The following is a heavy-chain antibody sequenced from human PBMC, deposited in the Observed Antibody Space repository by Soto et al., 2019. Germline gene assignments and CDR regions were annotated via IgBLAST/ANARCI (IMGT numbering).Heavy chain of an antibody. Sequence: GGSXRLSCSSSVFTLNNYYIIWVRQAPGKGLEWLGNIKGDGSETHYVDSVKGRFTISRDNAENSIYLQLNNLRAEDTAMYYCERETVTAEWGQGTLVTVYS. CDR2: IKGDGSET. CDR3: ERETVTAE. CDR1: VFTLNNYY. J-gene: IGHJ4*02. V-gene: IGHV3-7*03. D-gene: IGHD4-4*01.